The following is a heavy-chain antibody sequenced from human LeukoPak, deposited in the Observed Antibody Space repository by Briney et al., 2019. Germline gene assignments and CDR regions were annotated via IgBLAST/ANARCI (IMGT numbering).Heavy chain of an antibody. J-gene: IGHJ4*02. CDR1: GFTFSSYW. CDR2: INGDGSTT. V-gene: IGHV3-74*01. Sequence: PGGSLRFSCAASGFTFSSYWMHWVRQAPGKGLVWVSRINGDGSTTTYADSVKGRFTISRDNAKSTLYLQMNSLRVEDTAVYYCARDYRSSWYYFDYWGQGALVTVSS. D-gene: IGHD6-13*01. CDR3: ARDYRSSWYYFDY.